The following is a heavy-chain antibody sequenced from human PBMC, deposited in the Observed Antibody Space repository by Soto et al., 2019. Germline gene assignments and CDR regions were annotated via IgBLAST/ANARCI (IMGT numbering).Heavy chain of an antibody. CDR1: GYTFTSYA. V-gene: IGHV1-3*01. Sequence: ASVKVSCKASGYTFTSYAMHWVRQAPGQRLEWMGWINAGNGNTKYSQKFQGRVTITRDTSASTAYMELSSLRSEDTAVYYCARGLSGRYYDFWSGPDSHEPPYYYMDVWGKGTTVTVPS. CDR3: ARGLSGRYYDFWSGPDSHEPPYYYMDV. D-gene: IGHD3-3*01. J-gene: IGHJ6*03. CDR2: INAGNGNT.